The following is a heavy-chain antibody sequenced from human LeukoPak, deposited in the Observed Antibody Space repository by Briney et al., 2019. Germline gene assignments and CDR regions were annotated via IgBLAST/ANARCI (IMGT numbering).Heavy chain of an antibody. CDR2: IIPIFGTA. CDR3: ARSYYDILTGWINNAFDV. Sequence: SVKVSCKASGGTFSSYAISWVRQAPGQGLEWMGGIIPIFGTANYAQKFQGRVTITADESTSTAYMELSSLRSEDTAVYYCARSYYDILTGWINNAFDVWGQGTMVTVSS. CDR1: GGTFSSYA. J-gene: IGHJ3*01. D-gene: IGHD3-9*01. V-gene: IGHV1-69*13.